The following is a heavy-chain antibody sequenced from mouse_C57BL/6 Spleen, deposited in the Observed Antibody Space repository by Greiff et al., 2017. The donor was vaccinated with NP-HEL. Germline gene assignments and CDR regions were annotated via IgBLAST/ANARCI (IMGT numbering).Heavy chain of an antibody. V-gene: IGHV1-19*01. J-gene: IGHJ4*01. CDR2: INPYNGGT. Sequence: EVQLQQSGPVLVKPGASVKMSCKASGYTFTDYYMNWVKQSHGKSLEWIGVINPYNGGTSYNQKFKGKATLTVDTSSSTAYMELNSLTSEDSAVYYCARRGSTVVAYYYAMDYWGQGTSVTVSS. CDR3: ARRGSTVVAYYYAMDY. CDR1: GYTFTDYY. D-gene: IGHD1-1*01.